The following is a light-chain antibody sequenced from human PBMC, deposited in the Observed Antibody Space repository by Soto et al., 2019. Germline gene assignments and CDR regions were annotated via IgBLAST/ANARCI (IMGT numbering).Light chain of an antibody. CDR3: QQSFSTPRT. V-gene: IGKV1-39*01. Sequence: DIQMTQSPSSLSASVGDRVTITCQASQDIRKYLNWYQQKPGKAPKLLIYGASSLQSGVPSRFSGSGSGTDFTLTISSLQPEDFGTYYCQQSFSTPRTFGQGTKVEIK. J-gene: IGKJ1*01. CDR1: QDIRKY. CDR2: GAS.